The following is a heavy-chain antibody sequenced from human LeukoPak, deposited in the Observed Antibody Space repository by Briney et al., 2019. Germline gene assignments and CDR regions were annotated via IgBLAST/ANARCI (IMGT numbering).Heavy chain of an antibody. V-gene: IGHV3-73*01. CDR3: TFAYYDFWSGNWFDP. CDR2: IRSKANSYTT. D-gene: IGHD3-3*01. CDR1: GFTFSGSA. J-gene: IGHJ5*02. Sequence: SGGSLRLSCEVSGFTFSGSAMHWVRQASGKGLEWVGRIRSKANSYTTSYAASVKGRFTISRDDSKNTAYLQMNTLKTEDTAMYYCTFAYYDFWSGNWFDPWGQGTLVTVSS.